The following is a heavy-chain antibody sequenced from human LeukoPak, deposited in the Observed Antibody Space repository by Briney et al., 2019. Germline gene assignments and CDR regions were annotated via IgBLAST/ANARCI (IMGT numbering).Heavy chain of an antibody. D-gene: IGHD2-21*02. CDR1: GDSLNTYY. Sequence: PSETLSPTCTVSGDSLNTYYWTWIRQTPGKELEWIGFVASSGTSNYSPSLKSRVSISIDTSKNQFSLALTSVTPADTAVYYCARVVRGVVTSNWFDPWGQGTLVSVSS. CDR2: VASSGTS. J-gene: IGHJ5*02. CDR3: ARVVRGVVTSNWFDP. V-gene: IGHV4-59*01.